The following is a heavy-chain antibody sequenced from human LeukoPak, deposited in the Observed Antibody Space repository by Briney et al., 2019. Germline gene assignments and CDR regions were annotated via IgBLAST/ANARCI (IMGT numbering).Heavy chain of an antibody. D-gene: IGHD3-16*01. V-gene: IGHV1-8*01. J-gene: IGHJ4*02. CDR1: GYTFTIYD. CDR3: APRGGDFDY. Sequence: ASVTVSCTASGYTFTIYDINWVRQAPGQGLEWMGWMNPNSGDTGYAQKFQGRVTMTRNTSISTAYMELSSLRSEDTAVYYCAPRGGDFDYWGQGTLVTVSS. CDR2: MNPNSGDT.